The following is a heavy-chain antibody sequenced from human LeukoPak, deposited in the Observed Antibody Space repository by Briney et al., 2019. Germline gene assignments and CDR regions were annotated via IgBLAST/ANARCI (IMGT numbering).Heavy chain of an antibody. V-gene: IGHV4-59*01. CDR3: ARDKGTGYFDF. CDR2: IYYSGTT. CDR1: GGSINTYQ. D-gene: IGHD1-1*01. Sequence: SETLSLTCIVSGGSINTYQWSWIRQPPGKGLEWIGYIYYSGTTNYNPSLKGRLIISVDTAKNRFSLKLSSVTAADTAVYYCARDKGTGYFDFWGQGTLVSVSP. J-gene: IGHJ4*02.